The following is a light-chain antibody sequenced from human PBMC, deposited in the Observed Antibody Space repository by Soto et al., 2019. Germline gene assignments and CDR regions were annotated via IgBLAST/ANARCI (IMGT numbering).Light chain of an antibody. CDR2: GAS. CDR3: QQSYSTPYT. Sequence: DIQMTQSPSSLSASVGDRVTITCRARQIISSFLNWYQQEPGKAPKLLIYGASSLQRGVPSRFSGGGSGTDFSLTIGTLQTEEFATYYWQQSYSTPYTFGQGTELEIK. V-gene: IGKV1-39*01. J-gene: IGKJ2*01. CDR1: QIISSF.